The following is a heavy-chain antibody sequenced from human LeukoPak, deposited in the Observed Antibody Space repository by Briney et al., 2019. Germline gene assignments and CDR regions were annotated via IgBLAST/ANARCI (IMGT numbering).Heavy chain of an antibody. CDR3: ARVLSGRGSLYDYYYYMDV. CDR1: GFTFSTYA. V-gene: IGHV3-48*01. D-gene: IGHD3-10*01. CDR2: LSSSSSVI. Sequence: PGGSLRLSCAASGFTFSTYAMDWVRQAPGKGLEWVSYLSSSSSVIYHADSVKGRFTISRDISKNTLYLQMNSLRAEDTAVYYCARVLSGRGSLYDYYYYMDVWGKGTTVTISS. J-gene: IGHJ6*03.